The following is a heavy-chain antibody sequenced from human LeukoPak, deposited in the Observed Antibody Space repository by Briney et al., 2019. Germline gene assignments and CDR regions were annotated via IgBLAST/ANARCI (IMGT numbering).Heavy chain of an antibody. J-gene: IGHJ4*02. D-gene: IGHD2-15*01. CDR2: ISAYNGNT. V-gene: IGHV1-18*01. CDR1: GYTFTSYG. CDR3: ARDLTNIVVVVAATMGVADY. Sequence: ASVTVSRKCSGYTFTSYGISWVRPPPGQGLEWMGLISAYNGNTNYAQKLQGRVTMTTDRSTCTAYMELRSLRSDDTAVYYCARDLTNIVVVVAATMGVADYWGQGTLVTVSS.